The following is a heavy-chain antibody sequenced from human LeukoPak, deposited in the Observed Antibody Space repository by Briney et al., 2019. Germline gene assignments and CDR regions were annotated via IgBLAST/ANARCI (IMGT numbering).Heavy chain of an antibody. J-gene: IGHJ5*02. CDR2: IYNSGST. CDR3: ARDSSGYYGSFEP. D-gene: IGHD3-22*01. Sequence: SETLSLTCTVSGGSISGYYWSWIRQPPGKRLEWIGYIYNSGSTNYNPSLRSRVTISIDTSKKQFSLRLTSVTAADTAVYYCARDSSGYYGSFEPWGRGAQVTVSS. CDR1: GGSISGYY. V-gene: IGHV4-59*01.